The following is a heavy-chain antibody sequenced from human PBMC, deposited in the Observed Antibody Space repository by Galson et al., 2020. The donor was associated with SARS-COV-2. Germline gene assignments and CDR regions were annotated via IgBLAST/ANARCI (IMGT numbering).Heavy chain of an antibody. CDR3: ARTRITIFGMVTPFDY. D-gene: IGHD3-3*01. V-gene: IGHV3-48*03. CDR2: ITSSGSTI. Sequence: GGSLRLSCAASGFTFSGYEMNWVRQAPGKGLEWVSYITSSGSTIYYADSVKGRFTISGDNAKNSLYLQMNSLRAEDTAGYYCARTRITIFGMVTPFDYWGQGTLVTVSS. CDR1: GFTFSGYE. J-gene: IGHJ4*02.